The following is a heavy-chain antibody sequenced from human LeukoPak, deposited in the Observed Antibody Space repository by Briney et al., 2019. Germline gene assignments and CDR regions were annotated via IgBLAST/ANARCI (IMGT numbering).Heavy chain of an antibody. CDR2: ISGSGGST. D-gene: IGHD3-10*01. CDR3: ASCGITMVRGVKYYYYYMDV. J-gene: IGHJ6*03. V-gene: IGHV3-23*01. CDR1: GFTFSSYA. Sequence: PGGSLRLSCAASGFTFSSYAMSWVRQAPGKGLEWVSAISGSGGSTYYADSVKGQFTISRDNSKNTLYLQMNSLRAEDTAVYYCASCGITMVRGVKYYYYYMDVWGKGTTVTVSS.